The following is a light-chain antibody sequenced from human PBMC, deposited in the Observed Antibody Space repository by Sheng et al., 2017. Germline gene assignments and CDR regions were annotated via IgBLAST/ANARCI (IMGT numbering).Light chain of an antibody. V-gene: IGKV3-20*01. J-gene: IGKJ2*01. CDR3: QQYGSSPTT. CDR1: QRIASSY. Sequence: EIVLTQSPGTLSLSPGERATLSCRASQRIASSYLAWYHQKPGQAPRLLIYDASSRATGIPDRFSVSGSGTDFALTISRLEPEDFAVYYCQQYGSSPTTFGQGTKLEI. CDR2: DAS.